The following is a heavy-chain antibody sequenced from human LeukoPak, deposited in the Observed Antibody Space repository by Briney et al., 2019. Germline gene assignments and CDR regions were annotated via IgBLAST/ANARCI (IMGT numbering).Heavy chain of an antibody. CDR1: GGSISSSYW. CDR2: MYHSRST. J-gene: IGHJ4*02. Sequence: PSGTLSLTCAVSGGSISSSYWWTWVRQPPGKGLEWIGEMYHSRSTNYNPSLKSRVTISVDKSKNQVSLKLSSVTAADTAVYYCASARENYDILTGYYKGGSFDYWGQGTLVTVSA. CDR3: ASARENYDILTGYYKGGSFDY. V-gene: IGHV4-4*02. D-gene: IGHD3-9*01.